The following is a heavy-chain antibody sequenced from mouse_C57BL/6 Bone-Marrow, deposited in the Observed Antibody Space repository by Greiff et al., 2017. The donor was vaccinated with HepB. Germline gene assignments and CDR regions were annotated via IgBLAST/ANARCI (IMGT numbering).Heavy chain of an antibody. CDR3: AREGLSFDY. CDR2: ISYDGSN. D-gene: IGHD3-2*02. CDR1: GYSITSGYY. J-gene: IGHJ2*01. V-gene: IGHV3-6*01. Sequence: EVKLQESGPGLVKPSQSLSLTSSVTGYSITSGYYWNWIRQFPGNKLEWMGYISYDGSNNYNPSLKNRISITRDTSKNQFFLKLNSVTTEDTATYYCAREGLSFDYWGQGTTLTVSS.